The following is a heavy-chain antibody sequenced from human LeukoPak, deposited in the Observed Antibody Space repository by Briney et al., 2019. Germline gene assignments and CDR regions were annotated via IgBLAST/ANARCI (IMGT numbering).Heavy chain of an antibody. D-gene: IGHD5-18*01. J-gene: IGHJ4*02. CDR3: ARLIRGRAAMGVDY. CDR1: GYIFTTHW. V-gene: IGHV5-51*01. Sequence: GESLKISCKASGYIFTTHWLGWVRQMPGKGLEWMGMIYPDDSDTRYNPSFQGQVTISADKSISTAYLQWSSLKASDTAMYYCARLIRGRAAMGVDYWGQGTLVTVSS. CDR2: IYPDDSDT.